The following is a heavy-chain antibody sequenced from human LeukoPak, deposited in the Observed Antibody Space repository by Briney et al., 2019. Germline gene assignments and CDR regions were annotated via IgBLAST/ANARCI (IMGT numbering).Heavy chain of an antibody. V-gene: IGHV4-30-2*01. CDR3: ATELGSNAFDI. CDR2: IYHSGST. CDR1: GGSISSGGYS. J-gene: IGHJ3*02. D-gene: IGHD2-2*01. Sequence: SETLSLTCAVSGGSISSGGYSWSWIRQPPGKGLEWIGYIYHSGSTYYNPSLKSRVTISVDRSKNQFSLKLSSVTAADTAVYYCATELGSNAFDIWGQGTMVTVSS.